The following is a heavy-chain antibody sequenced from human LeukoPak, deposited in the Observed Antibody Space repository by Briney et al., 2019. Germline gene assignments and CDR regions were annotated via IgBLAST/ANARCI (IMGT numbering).Heavy chain of an antibody. J-gene: IGHJ4*02. CDR1: GFTFNNYW. V-gene: IGHV3-74*01. CDR3: ARSYRDY. CDR2: INKDGSLT. Sequence: PGGSLRLSCAASGFTFNNYWMHWVRQVPGKGLQWVSRINKDGSLTNYAESVKGRFTVSRDNAKNTLYLQMSSLRAEDKAIYYCARSYRDYWGQGTQVTVSS. D-gene: IGHD3-16*02.